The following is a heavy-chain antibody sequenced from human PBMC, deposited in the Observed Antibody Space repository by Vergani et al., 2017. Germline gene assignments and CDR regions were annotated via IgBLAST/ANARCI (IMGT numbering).Heavy chain of an antibody. CDR1: GFTFSSYG. CDR3: ARGLMGDYEYYYGMDV. Sequence: QVQLVESGGGVVQPGRSLRLSCAASGFTFSSYGMHWVRQAPGKGLEWVAVIWYDGSNKYYADSVKGRFTISRDNSKNTLYLQMNSLRAEDTAVYYCARGLMGDYEYYYGMDVWGQGTTVTVSS. D-gene: IGHD4-17*01. V-gene: IGHV3-33*01. CDR2: IWYDGSNK. J-gene: IGHJ6*02.